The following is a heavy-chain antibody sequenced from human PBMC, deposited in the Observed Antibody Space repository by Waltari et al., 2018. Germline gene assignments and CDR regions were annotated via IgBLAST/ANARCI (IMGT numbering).Heavy chain of an antibody. CDR1: GGSINTGAYS. J-gene: IGHJ4*02. Sequence: QLQLQESGPGLVKPSQTLSLTCAVSGGSINTGAYSWSWIRQPPGKALEWIGYIFHSGGTSYNPSLKRRVTISVDTSKHQFSLKMNSVTAADTAVYYCARADWGSSLDSWGQGTLVTVSS. V-gene: IGHV4-30-2*01. D-gene: IGHD7-27*01. CDR3: ARADWGSSLDS. CDR2: IFHSGGT.